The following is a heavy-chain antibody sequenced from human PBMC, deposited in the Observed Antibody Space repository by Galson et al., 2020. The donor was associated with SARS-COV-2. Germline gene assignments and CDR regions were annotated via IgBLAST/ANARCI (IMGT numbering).Heavy chain of an antibody. CDR1: GFTFSSYW. CDR2: IKQDGSEK. Sequence: GGSLRLSCVASGFTFSSYWMSWVRQAPGKGLEWVANIKQDGSEKYYVDSVKGRFTISRDNAKNSLYLQMNGLRADDTAVYYCARLPYSSYSCTVSYFDCWGQGTLVTVSS. CDR3: ARLPYSSYSCTVSYFDC. D-gene: IGHD6-6*01. J-gene: IGHJ4*02. V-gene: IGHV3-7*01.